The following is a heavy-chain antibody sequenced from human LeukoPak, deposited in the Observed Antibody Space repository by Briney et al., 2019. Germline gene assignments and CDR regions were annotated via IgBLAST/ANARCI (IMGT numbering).Heavy chain of an antibody. D-gene: IGHD2-15*01. V-gene: IGHV1-46*01. J-gene: IGHJ3*02. CDR3: AREACSGGSCYSVLDAFDI. CDR2: INPSGGST. Sequence: ASVKVSCKASGYTFTSYYMHWVRLAPGQGLEWMGIINPSGGSTSYAQKFQGRVTMTRDTSTSTAYMELSSLRSEDTAVYYCAREACSGGSCYSVLDAFDIWGQGTMVTVSS. CDR1: GYTFTSYY.